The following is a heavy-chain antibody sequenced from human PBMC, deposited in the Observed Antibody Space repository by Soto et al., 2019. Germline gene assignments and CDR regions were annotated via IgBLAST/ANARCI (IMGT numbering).Heavy chain of an antibody. D-gene: IGHD1-7*01. CDR3: LREGYNWNYKGDY. V-gene: IGHV3-21*01. Sequence: GGSLRLSCAASGFTFSSYSMNWVRQAPGKGLEWVSSISSSSSYIYYADSVKGRFTISRDNAKNSLYLQMNSLRAEDTAVYYCLREGYNWNYKGDYCGQGSLVPVSA. CDR1: GFTFSSYS. CDR2: ISSSSSYI. J-gene: IGHJ4*02.